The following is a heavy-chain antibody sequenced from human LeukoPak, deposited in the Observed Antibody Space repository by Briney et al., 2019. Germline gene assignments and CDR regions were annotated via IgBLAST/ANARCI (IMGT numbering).Heavy chain of an antibody. CDR1: GFTFSNAY. CDR2: IKSKTYGETV. Sequence: PGGSLRLSCAASGFTFSNAYMTWVRQAPGKGLEWVGRIKSKTYGETVNYTAPVEGRFTISRDDSKSTLLLHMNNLKTEDTGVYFCSTGGLNWGQGTLVTVSS. CDR3: STGGLN. V-gene: IGHV3-15*01. D-gene: IGHD2-8*01. J-gene: IGHJ1*01.